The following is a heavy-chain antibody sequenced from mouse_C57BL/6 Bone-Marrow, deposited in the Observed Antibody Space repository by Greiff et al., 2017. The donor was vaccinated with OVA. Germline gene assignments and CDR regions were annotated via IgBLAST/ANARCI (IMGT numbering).Heavy chain of an antibody. CDR2: IDPANGNT. Sequence: VQLQQSVAELVRPGASVKLSCTASGFNIKNTYMHWVKQRPEQGLEWIGRIDPANGNTKYAPTFPGKATITADTSSNTAYLQLSSLTSEDTAIYYCAPYYYGSSFYCDYWGKGTTLTVSS. V-gene: IGHV14-3*01. J-gene: IGHJ2*01. CDR1: GFNIKNTY. D-gene: IGHD1-1*01. CDR3: APYYYGSSFYCDY.